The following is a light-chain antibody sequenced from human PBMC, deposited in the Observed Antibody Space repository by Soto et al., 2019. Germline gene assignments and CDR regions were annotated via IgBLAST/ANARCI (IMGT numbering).Light chain of an antibody. Sequence: IRMTRCPSTRCAPLRDRVTMTCRASQSISSWLAWYQQKPGKAPKLLIYKASSLESGVPSRFSGSGSGTEFTLTISSLQPDDFAAYYCQQYHTDGTFGQGTKVDIK. CDR3: QQYHTDGT. CDR1: QSISSW. J-gene: IGKJ1*01. V-gene: IGKV1-5*03. CDR2: KAS.